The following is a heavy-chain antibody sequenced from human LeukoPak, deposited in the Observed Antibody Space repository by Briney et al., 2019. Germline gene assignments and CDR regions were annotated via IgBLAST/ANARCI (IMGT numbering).Heavy chain of an antibody. J-gene: IGHJ4*02. CDR3: ARISGEFDY. Sequence: SGGSLRLSCEAPGFIFRSYAMPWVRQAPGKGLEWVAVISYDGGNEFYADSVKGRFTISRDNSKNTLYLQMNSLRAEDTAVYYCARISGEFDYWGQGTLVTVSS. V-gene: IGHV3-30-3*01. D-gene: IGHD2-15*01. CDR1: GFIFRSYA. CDR2: ISYDGGNE.